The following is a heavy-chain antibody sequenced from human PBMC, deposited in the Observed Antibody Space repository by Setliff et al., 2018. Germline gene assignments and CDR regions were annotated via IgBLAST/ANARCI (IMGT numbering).Heavy chain of an antibody. V-gene: IGHV2-5*02. Sequence: TLSLTCAVSGHSIDSDSYWGWIRQSPGKGLEWLALIYYDDDRRYNPSVKNRLTITKDTSKNQVVLTMTNVDPVDTATYYCARGFWSGYFVLDSWGQGSLVTVSS. J-gene: IGHJ4*02. CDR1: GHSIDSDSY. CDR2: IYYDDDR. D-gene: IGHD3-3*01. CDR3: ARGFWSGYFVLDS.